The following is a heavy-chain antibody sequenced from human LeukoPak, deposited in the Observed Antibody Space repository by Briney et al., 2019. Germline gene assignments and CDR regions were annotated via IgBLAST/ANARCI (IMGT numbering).Heavy chain of an antibody. CDR3: ARAGYCTSNSCYSPNFYYMDV. J-gene: IGHJ6*03. CDR1: EFTFRSYR. Sequence: PGGSLRLSCAASEFTFRSYRMSWVRQAPGKGLEWVANIKEDANEEYYVDSVRGRFIISRDNAKNSLFLQMYSLRADDTAVYYCARAGYCTSNSCYSPNFYYMDVWGKGTTVAVSS. V-gene: IGHV3-7*01. CDR2: IKEDANEE. D-gene: IGHD2-2*01.